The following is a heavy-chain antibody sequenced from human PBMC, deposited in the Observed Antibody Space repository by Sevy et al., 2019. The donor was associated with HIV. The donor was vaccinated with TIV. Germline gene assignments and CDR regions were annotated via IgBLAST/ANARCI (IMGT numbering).Heavy chain of an antibody. CDR2: ISSGSTT. J-gene: IGHJ4*02. D-gene: IGHD6-13*01. V-gene: IGHV3-11*01. CDR1: GFTFSDYY. Sequence: GGSLRLSCAASGFTFSDYYMSWIRQAPGKGLEWVSYISSGSTTYYADSVKGRFTISRENAKNSLYLQMNSLRAEDTAVYYCARQSSPYDYWGQGTLVTVSS. CDR3: ARQSSPYDY.